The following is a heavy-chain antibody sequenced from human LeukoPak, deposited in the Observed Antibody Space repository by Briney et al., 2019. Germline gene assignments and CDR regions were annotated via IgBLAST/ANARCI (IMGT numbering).Heavy chain of an antibody. Sequence: PAGGSLRLSCAASGFTFSSYAMHWVRQAPGKGLEWVAVISYDGSNKYYADSVKGRFTISRDNSKNTLYLQMNSLRAEDTAVYYCAKLSSWYEPTSGYWGQGTLVTVSS. CDR3: AKLSSWYEPTSGY. CDR2: ISYDGSNK. CDR1: GFTFSSYA. V-gene: IGHV3-30-3*02. J-gene: IGHJ4*02. D-gene: IGHD6-13*01.